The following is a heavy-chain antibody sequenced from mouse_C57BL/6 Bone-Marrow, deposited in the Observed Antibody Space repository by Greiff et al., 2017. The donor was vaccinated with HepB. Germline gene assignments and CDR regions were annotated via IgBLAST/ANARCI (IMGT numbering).Heavy chain of an antibody. CDR1: GFTFSNYW. CDR3: TEGGMITGDWFAY. J-gene: IGHJ3*01. D-gene: IGHD2-4*01. Sequence: EVMLVESGGGLVQPGGSMKLSCVASGFTFSNYWMNWVRQSPEKGLEWVAQIRLKSDNYATHYAESVKGRFTISRDDSKSSVYLQMNNLRAEDTGIYYCTEGGMITGDWFAYWGQGTLVTVSA. CDR2: IRLKSDNYAT. V-gene: IGHV6-3*01.